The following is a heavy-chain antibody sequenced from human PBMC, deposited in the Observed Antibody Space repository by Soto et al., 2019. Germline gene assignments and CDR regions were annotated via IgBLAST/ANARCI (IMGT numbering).Heavy chain of an antibody. CDR2: INPNNGNT. D-gene: IGHD1-7*01. CDR1: GYTFTSYD. Sequence: GPSVKVSCKASGYTFTSYDINWVRQATGQGLEWMGWINPNNGNTGYAQKFQGRVTLTRSTSISTAYMELSSLRSDDTAVYYCARTSSGTREGFDPWGQGTLVTVSS. CDR3: ARTSSGTREGFDP. V-gene: IGHV1-8*01. J-gene: IGHJ5*02.